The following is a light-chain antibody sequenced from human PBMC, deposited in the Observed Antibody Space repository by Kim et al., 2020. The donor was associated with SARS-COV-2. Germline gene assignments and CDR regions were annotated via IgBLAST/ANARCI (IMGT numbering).Light chain of an antibody. J-gene: IGLJ3*02. CDR2: QDS. Sequence: SVSPGQTASITCSGDKLGNKYVCWYQQKPGQSPVLVIYQDSRRPSGIPGRFSGSNSGNTATLTISGTQAMDEADYYCQAWDSSTAVFGGGTQLTVL. CDR3: QAWDSSTAV. V-gene: IGLV3-1*01. CDR1: KLGNKY.